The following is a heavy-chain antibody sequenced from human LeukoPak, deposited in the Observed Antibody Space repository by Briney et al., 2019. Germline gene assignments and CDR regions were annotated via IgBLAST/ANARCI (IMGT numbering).Heavy chain of an antibody. V-gene: IGHV3-21*01. D-gene: IGHD6-19*01. J-gene: IGHJ4*02. CDR3: ARGAIAVAAPYYY. CDR2: ISRSGSYI. CDR1: GFTFSAHS. Sequence: GGSLRLSCAASGFTFSAHSMHWVRQAPGKGLEWVSAISRSGSYIFYADSVKGRFTISRDNSKNTLYLQMNSLRAEDTAVYYCARGAIAVAAPYYYWGQGTLVIVSS.